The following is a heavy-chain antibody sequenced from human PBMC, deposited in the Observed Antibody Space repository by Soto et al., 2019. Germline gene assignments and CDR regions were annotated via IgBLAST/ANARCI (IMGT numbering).Heavy chain of an antibody. D-gene: IGHD1-26*01. CDR3: AREDIVGATPDY. J-gene: IGHJ4*02. V-gene: IGHV3-48*02. CDR1: GFTFSIYG. CDR2: ISSGSATI. Sequence: EVQLVESGGGLVQRGGSLRLSCAASGFTFSIYGMNWVRQAPGKGLEWLSYISSGSATINYTDSVKGRFTISRANAKDSLYLQMSSLGDDDTAVYYCAREDIVGATPDYWGQGTLVTVSS.